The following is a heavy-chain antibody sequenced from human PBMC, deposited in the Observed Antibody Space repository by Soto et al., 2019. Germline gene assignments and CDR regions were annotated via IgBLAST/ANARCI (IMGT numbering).Heavy chain of an antibody. J-gene: IGHJ4*02. CDR2: VYPSDSDA. Sequence: GESLKISCKGSGYTLTGYWIGWVRQRPCKGLEWMWIVYPSDSDARYTPSFQGRVTISADKSINTAYLQWSRLEASDTAIYYCARCVFLTRIGFYIDYWGLGTLVTVSS. CDR1: GYTLTGYW. V-gene: IGHV5-51*01. D-gene: IGHD3-9*01. CDR3: ARCVFLTRIGFYIDY.